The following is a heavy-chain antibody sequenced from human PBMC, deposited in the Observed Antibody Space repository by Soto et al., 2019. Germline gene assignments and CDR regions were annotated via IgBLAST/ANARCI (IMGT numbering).Heavy chain of an antibody. CDR1: GGSINNHY. Sequence: PSETLSLTCTVSGGSINNHYWSWIRQPPGKGLEWIGYIYYSGSTNYNPSLKSRVTISVDTSKNQFSLKLSSVTAADTAVYYCARDKIAVAGTVAYNWFDPWGQGTLVTVSS. V-gene: IGHV4-59*11. J-gene: IGHJ5*02. CDR3: ARDKIAVAGTVAYNWFDP. D-gene: IGHD6-19*01. CDR2: IYYSGST.